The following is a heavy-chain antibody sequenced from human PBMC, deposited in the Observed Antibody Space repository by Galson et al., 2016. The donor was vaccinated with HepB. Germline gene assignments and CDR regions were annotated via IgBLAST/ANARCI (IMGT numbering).Heavy chain of an antibody. D-gene: IGHD3-10*01. J-gene: IGHJ4*02. CDR1: GFTFSSYT. V-gene: IGHV3-30-3*01. Sequence: SLRLSCAASGFTFSSYTRYWVRQVPGKGLEWVAVISYDGSKKYYADSVKGRFTISRDNSKNTLYLQMNSLRSEDTAVYYCARDFSRYGSGNSYFDYWGQGTLVTVSS. CDR3: ARDFSRYGSGNSYFDY. CDR2: ISYDGSKK.